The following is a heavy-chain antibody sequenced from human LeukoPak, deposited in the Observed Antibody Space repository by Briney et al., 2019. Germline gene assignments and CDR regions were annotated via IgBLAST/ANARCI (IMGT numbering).Heavy chain of an antibody. Sequence: PSETLSLTCTVSGVSVSSGSYYWSWIRQPPGEGLEWIGYIYYSGSTNYNPSLKSRVTISVDTSKNQFSLKLSSVTAADTAVYYCARSSGYSSSGGLNWFDTWGQGTLVTVSS. CDR2: IYYSGST. D-gene: IGHD6-13*01. CDR3: ARSSGYSSSGGLNWFDT. J-gene: IGHJ5*02. V-gene: IGHV4-61*01. CDR1: GVSVSSGSYY.